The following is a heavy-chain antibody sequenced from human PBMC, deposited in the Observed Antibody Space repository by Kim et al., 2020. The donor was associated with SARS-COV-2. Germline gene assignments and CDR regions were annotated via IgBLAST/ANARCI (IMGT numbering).Heavy chain of an antibody. Sequence: GGSLRLSCAASGFTFSTYCMSWVRQAPGKGLEWVASIKQDGSEKYYVDSVKGRFTISRDNTKNSLYLQMNSLRAEDTAVYYCARNRLVATVTPPGACGEGALVSLSP. V-gene: IGHV3-7*01. CDR3: ARNRLVATVTPPGA. CDR1: GFTFSTYC. CDR2: IKQDGSEK. J-gene: IGHJ5*02. D-gene: IGHD5-12*01.